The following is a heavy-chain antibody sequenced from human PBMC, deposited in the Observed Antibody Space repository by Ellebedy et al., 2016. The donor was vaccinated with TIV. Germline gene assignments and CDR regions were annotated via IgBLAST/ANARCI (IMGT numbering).Heavy chain of an antibody. CDR2: LWYDGTNK. CDR1: GFTVNTYG. J-gene: IGHJ6*02. CDR3: ARSFAGYYYYGMDV. Sequence: GESLKISCAASGFTVNTYGMHWVRQAPGKGLEWVALLWYDGTNKFYAESVKGRFTISRDNSKNTLYLQADSLRAEDTAVYYCARSFAGYYYYGMDVWGQGTTVTVSS. V-gene: IGHV3-33*01.